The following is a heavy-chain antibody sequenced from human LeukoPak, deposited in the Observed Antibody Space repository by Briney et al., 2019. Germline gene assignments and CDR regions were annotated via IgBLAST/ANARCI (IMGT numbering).Heavy chain of an antibody. Sequence: ASVKVSCKASGYTFTGYYMHWVRQAPGQGLEWMGWINPNSGGTNYAQKFQGWVTMTRDTSISTAYMGLSRLRSDDTAVYYCARAGSDILTGYPKDAFDIWGQGTMVTVSS. J-gene: IGHJ3*02. CDR2: INPNSGGT. D-gene: IGHD3-9*01. CDR3: ARAGSDILTGYPKDAFDI. V-gene: IGHV1-2*04. CDR1: GYTFTGYY.